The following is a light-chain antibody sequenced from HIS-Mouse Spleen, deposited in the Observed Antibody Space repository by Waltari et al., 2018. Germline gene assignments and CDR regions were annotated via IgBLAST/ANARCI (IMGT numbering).Light chain of an antibody. CDR2: EDS. J-gene: IGLJ2*01. CDR3: YSTDSSGNHRV. V-gene: IGLV3-10*01. CDR1: ALPKNY. Sequence: SYELTQPPSVSVSPGQTARITCSGDALPKNYAYWYQQMSGQAPVLVIYEDSKRPSGIPERFSGSSSGTMATLTISGAQVEDEADYYCYSTDSSGNHRVFGGGTKLTVL.